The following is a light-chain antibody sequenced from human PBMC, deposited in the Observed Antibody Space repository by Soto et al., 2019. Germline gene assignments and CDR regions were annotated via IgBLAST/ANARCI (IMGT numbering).Light chain of an antibody. CDR1: QSISSW. J-gene: IGKJ1*01. CDR3: QQYNILST. V-gene: IGKV1-5*01. CDR2: DAS. Sequence: DIQMTQSPSTLSASVGDRVTITCRASQSISSWLAWYQQKPGKAPKLLIYDASSLESGAPSRFSGSGSGTEFTLTISSLHPDDFATYYCQQYNILSTFGQGTKVDI.